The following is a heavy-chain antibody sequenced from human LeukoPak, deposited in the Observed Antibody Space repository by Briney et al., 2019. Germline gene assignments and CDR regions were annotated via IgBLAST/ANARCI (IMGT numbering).Heavy chain of an antibody. CDR1: GGSISGSSYH. CDR3: APTYSDAGGGYEY. Sequence: SETLSLTCTVSGGSISGSSYHWGWIRQPPGKGLEWIGSINYRGHTYHNPSLESRVTISVDTSKNQFSLTVSSVTAADTALYYCAPTYSDAGGGYEYWGKGTLVTVFS. J-gene: IGHJ4*02. D-gene: IGHD5-18*01. V-gene: IGHV4-39*01. CDR2: INYRGHT.